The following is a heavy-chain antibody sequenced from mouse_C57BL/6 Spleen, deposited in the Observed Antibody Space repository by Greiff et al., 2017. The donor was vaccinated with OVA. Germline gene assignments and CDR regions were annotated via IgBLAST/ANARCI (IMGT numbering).Heavy chain of an antibody. CDR1: GYTFTSYW. CDR3: ARGEDDYDAYYYAMDY. J-gene: IGHJ4*01. CDR2: IDPNSGGT. D-gene: IGHD2-4*01. Sequence: QVQLKQPGAELVKPGASVKLSCKASGYTFTSYWMHWVKQRPGRGLEWIGRIDPNSGGTKYNEKFKSKATLTVDKPSSTAYMQLSSLTSEDSAVYYCARGEDDYDAYYYAMDYWGQGTSVTVSS. V-gene: IGHV1-72*01.